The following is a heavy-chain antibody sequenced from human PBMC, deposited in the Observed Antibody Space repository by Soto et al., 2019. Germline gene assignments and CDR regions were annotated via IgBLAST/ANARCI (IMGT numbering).Heavy chain of an antibody. J-gene: IGHJ6*03. V-gene: IGHV4-59*01. Sequence: SETLSLTCTVSGGSISSYYWSWIRQPPGKGLEWIGYIYYSGSTNYNPSLKSRVTISVDTSKNQFSLKLSSVTAADTAVYYCARAYCSGGSCYSGANYYYYYYMDVWGKGTTVTVSS. CDR2: IYYSGST. CDR1: GGSISSYY. CDR3: ARAYCSGGSCYSGANYYYYYYMDV. D-gene: IGHD2-15*01.